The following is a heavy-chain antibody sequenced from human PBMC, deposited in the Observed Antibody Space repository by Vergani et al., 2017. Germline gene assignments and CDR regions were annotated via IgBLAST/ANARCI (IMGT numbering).Heavy chain of an antibody. V-gene: IGHV2-5*04. CDR2: IYWNDDQ. CDR3: VYRKAEYGTTGCFCPFYYYDCMDV. J-gene: IGHJ6*03. Sequence: QITLKESGPTLVKPTQTLTLTCTFSGFSLNTRGVSVAWIRQPPGKALDWLALIYWNDDQHYSPSLNNRVTITKDTSKNQVVLTMTNMDYVDTGTYYCVYRKAEYGTTGCFCPFYYYDCMDVWGKGTTVTVSS. D-gene: IGHD1-7*01. CDR1: GFSLNTRGVS.